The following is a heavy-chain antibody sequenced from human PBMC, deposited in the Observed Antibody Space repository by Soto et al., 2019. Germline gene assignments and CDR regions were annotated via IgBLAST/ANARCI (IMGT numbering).Heavy chain of an antibody. V-gene: IGHV3-21*01. Sequence: GGSLRLSCAASGFTFSSYSMNWVRQAPGKGLEWVSSISSSSSYIYYADSVKGRFTISRDNAKNSLYLQTNSLRAEDTAVYYCARDGDGDYAFDIWGQGTMVTVSS. CDR2: ISSSSSYI. CDR3: ARDGDGDYAFDI. D-gene: IGHD4-17*01. J-gene: IGHJ3*02. CDR1: GFTFSSYS.